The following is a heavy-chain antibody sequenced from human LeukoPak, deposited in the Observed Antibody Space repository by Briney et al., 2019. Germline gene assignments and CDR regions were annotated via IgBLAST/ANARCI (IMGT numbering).Heavy chain of an antibody. J-gene: IGHJ4*02. CDR2: IYENGGTT. Sequence: LRLSCVGSGFTFRSHAMSWVRQAPAKGLEFVSGIYENGGTTYYADSVKGRFSISRDNSKNTLYLQMDSLRGEDTAVYYCAKDFRIGYSAHFDYWGQGALVTVSS. CDR1: GFTFRSHA. D-gene: IGHD2-21*01. V-gene: IGHV3-23*01. CDR3: AKDFRIGYSAHFDY.